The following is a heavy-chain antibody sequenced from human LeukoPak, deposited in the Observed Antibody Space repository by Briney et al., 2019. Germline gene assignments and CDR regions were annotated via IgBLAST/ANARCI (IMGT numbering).Heavy chain of an antibody. D-gene: IGHD3-10*01. V-gene: IGHV3-30*04. CDR1: GFTFSSYA. CDR2: ISYDGSNK. CDR3: ARLTNHYYGSGNP. J-gene: IGHJ5*02. Sequence: PGGSLRLSCAASGFTFSSYAMHWVRQAPGKGLEWVAVISYDGSNKYYADSVKGRFTISRDNSKNTLYLQMNSLRAEDTAVYYCARLTNHYYGSGNPWGQGTLVTVSS.